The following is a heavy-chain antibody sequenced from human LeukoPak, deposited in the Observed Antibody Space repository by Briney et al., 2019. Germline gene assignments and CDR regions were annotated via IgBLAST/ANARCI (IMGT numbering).Heavy chain of an antibody. D-gene: IGHD5-18*01. Sequence: GGSLRLSCAASGFIVRSSYMSWVRQAPGKGLEWVSVIYSGGSPDYADSAKGRFTISTDNSKNTLYLQMNSLRAEDTAVYYCARVLQYSYGYLSGYYYYMDVWGKGTTVTISS. CDR1: GFIVRSSY. CDR3: ARVLQYSYGYLSGYYYYMDV. J-gene: IGHJ6*03. CDR2: IYSGGSP. V-gene: IGHV3-53*01.